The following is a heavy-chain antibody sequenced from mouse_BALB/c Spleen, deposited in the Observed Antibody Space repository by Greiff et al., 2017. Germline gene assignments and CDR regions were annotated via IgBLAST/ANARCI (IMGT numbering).Heavy chain of an antibody. CDR1: GYTFTDYE. CDR3: ARGGPGYFDY. Sequence: VQLQESGAELVRPGASVTLSCKASGYTFTDYEMHWVKQTPVHGLEWIGAIDPETGGTAYNQKFKGKATLTADKSSSTAYMELRSLTSEDSAVYYCARGGPGYFDYWGQGTTLTVSS. CDR2: IDPETGGT. V-gene: IGHV1-15*01. D-gene: IGHD1-1*02. J-gene: IGHJ2*01.